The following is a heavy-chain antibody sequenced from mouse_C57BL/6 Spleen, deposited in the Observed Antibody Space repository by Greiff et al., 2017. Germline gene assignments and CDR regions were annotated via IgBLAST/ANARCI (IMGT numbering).Heavy chain of an antibody. Sequence: EVQLQQSGPELVKPGASVKIPCKASGYTFTDYNMDWVKQSHGKSLEWIGDINPNNGGTIYNQKFKGKATLTVDKSSITAYMELRSLTSEDTAVYYCARGRPVTPVKAYYSNYEDYAMDYWGQGTSVTVSS. D-gene: IGHD2-5*01. CDR1: GYTFTDYN. CDR3: ARGRPVTPVKAYYSNYEDYAMDY. J-gene: IGHJ4*01. CDR2: INPNNGGT. V-gene: IGHV1-18*01.